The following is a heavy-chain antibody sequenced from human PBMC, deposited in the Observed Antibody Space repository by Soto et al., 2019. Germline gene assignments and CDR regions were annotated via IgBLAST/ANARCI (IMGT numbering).Heavy chain of an antibody. CDR1: GFTFSSYS. CDR2: ISSSSSYI. V-gene: IGHV3-21*01. J-gene: IGHJ2*01. CDR3: ARGYSGYVRLWYFDL. Sequence: EVQLVESGGGLFKHGGSLRLSCAASGFTFSSYSMNWVRQAPGKGLEGVSSISSSSSYIYYADSVKGRFTISRDNAKNSLYLQMNSLRAEDTAVYYCARGYSGYVRLWYFDLWGRGTLVTVSS. D-gene: IGHD5-12*01.